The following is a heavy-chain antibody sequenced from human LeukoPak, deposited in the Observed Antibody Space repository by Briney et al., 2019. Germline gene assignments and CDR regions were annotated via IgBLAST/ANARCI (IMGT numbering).Heavy chain of an antibody. CDR2: IYFSGST. CDR1: GGSIRSYY. CDR3: ARSYDTNFDY. V-gene: IGHV4-59*01. Sequence: SETLSLTCTVWGGSIRSYYWSWIRQPRGKGLEWIGYIYFSGSTSYNPSLQSRVTISVDRSKNQFSLKLSSVAAADTAVYYCARSYDTNFDYWGQGTLVTVSS. J-gene: IGHJ4*02. D-gene: IGHD3-3*01.